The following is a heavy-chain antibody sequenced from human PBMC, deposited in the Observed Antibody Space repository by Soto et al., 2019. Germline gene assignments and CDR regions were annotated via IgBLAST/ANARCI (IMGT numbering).Heavy chain of an antibody. CDR2: IVVGSGNT. CDR1: GFTFTSSA. D-gene: IGHD4-17*01. CDR3: AASPPTTVTMSY. J-gene: IGHJ4*02. V-gene: IGHV1-58*01. Sequence: QMQLVQSGPEVKKPGTSVKVSCKASGFTFTSSAVQWVRQPRGQRLEWIGWIVVGSGNTNYAQKFQERVTITRDMSTSTAYMELSSLRSEDTAGYYCAASPPTTVTMSYWGQGTLVTVSS.